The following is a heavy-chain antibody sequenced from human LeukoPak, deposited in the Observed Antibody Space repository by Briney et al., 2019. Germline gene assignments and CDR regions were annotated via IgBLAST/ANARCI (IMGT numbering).Heavy chain of an antibody. CDR3: AHSGGRYYEFGDYYYGMDV. Sequence: SGPTLVKPTLTLTLTCTFSGFSLSTSGVGVGWIRQPPGKALDWLALIYWNDDKRYSPSLKSRLTITKDTSKNQVVLTMTNMDPVDTATYYCAHSGGRYYEFGDYYYGMDVWGQGTTVTVS. V-gene: IGHV2-5*01. J-gene: IGHJ6*02. CDR2: IYWNDDK. CDR1: GFSLSTSGVG. D-gene: IGHD1-26*01.